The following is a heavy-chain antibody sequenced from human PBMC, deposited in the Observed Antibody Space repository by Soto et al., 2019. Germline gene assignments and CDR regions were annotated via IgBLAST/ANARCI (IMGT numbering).Heavy chain of an antibody. V-gene: IGHV3-53*01. Sequence: EEQLVEAGGGWIQPGGSLRLSCAASGFTVSSNYMSWVHQAPGKGLEWVSVIYSGGSTYYADSVKGRFTISRDNSKNTLYLQMNSLRAEDTAVYYCARHITMDHLLLYWGQGSLVTVSS. CDR1: GFTVSSNY. CDR3: ARHITMDHLLLY. D-gene: IGHD3-10*01. J-gene: IGHJ4*02. CDR2: IYSGGST.